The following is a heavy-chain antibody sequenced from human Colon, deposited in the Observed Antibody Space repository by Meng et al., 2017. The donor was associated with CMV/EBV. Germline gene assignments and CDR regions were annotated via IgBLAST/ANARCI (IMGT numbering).Heavy chain of an antibody. CDR2: VDWNDDK. V-gene: IGHV2-5*01. D-gene: IGHD5-12*01. J-gene: IGHJ4*02. Sequence: VGWSQQPTGKALEWLALVDWNDDKRYSPSLKNRLTVTKDTSKNQVVLRVNNMEPVDSGTYFCAHGGSGYDFGAGGFDYWGQGTLVTVSS. CDR3: AHGGSGYDFGAGGFDY.